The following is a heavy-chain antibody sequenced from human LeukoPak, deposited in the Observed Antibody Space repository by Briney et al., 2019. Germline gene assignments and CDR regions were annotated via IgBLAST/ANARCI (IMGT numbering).Heavy chain of an antibody. CDR3: ARGGIERITALNWFDP. Sequence: ASVKVSCKASGYTFTSYYMHWVRQAPGQGLEWMGIINPSGGSTSYAQKFQGRVTMTRDTSTSTVYMELSSLRSEDTAVYYCARGGIERITALNWFDPWGQGTLVTVSS. CDR1: GYTFTSYY. J-gene: IGHJ5*02. CDR2: INPSGGST. D-gene: IGHD1-1*01. V-gene: IGHV1-46*01.